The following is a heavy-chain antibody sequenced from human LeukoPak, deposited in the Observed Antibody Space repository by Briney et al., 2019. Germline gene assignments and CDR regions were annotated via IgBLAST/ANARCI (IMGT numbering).Heavy chain of an antibody. D-gene: IGHD2-2*01. Sequence: ASVKVSCKASVGTFSSYAISWVRQAPGQGLDWMGGIIPIFGTANYAQKFQGRVTITADESTRTAYMGLSSLRSEDTAVYYCASGGQDIVVVPAANGLDYWGQGTLVTVSS. CDR2: IIPIFGTA. J-gene: IGHJ4*02. CDR1: VGTFSSYA. CDR3: ASGGQDIVVVPAANGLDY. V-gene: IGHV1-69*01.